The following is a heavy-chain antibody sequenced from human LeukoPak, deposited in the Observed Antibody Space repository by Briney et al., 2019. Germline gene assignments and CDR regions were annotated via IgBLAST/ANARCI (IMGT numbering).Heavy chain of an antibody. V-gene: IGHV3-21*01. D-gene: IGHD3-3*01. J-gene: IGHJ4*02. CDR2: ISSSSNYI. Sequence: PGGSLRLSCAASGFPFTTYNMNWVRQAPGKGLEWVSSISSSSNYIYYADSVKGRFTISRDNAKNSLYLQMNSLRAEDTAVYYCARVGTFWSGSNWGQGTLVTVSS. CDR3: ARVGTFWSGSN. CDR1: GFPFTTYN.